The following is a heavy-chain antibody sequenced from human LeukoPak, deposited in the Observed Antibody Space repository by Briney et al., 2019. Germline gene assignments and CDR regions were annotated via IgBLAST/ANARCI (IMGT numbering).Heavy chain of an antibody. V-gene: IGHV3-23*01. CDR2: ISGSGGST. D-gene: IGHD1-1*01. J-gene: IGHJ4*02. CDR3: AKGNWRYFDY. CDR1: GFTFSTYA. Sequence: GGSLRLSCAASGFTFSTYAMSWVRQAPGKGLEWVSAISGSGGSTYYADSVKGRFTISRDNSKNTLYLQMNSLGADDTAVYYCAKGNWRYFDYWGQGTLVTVSS.